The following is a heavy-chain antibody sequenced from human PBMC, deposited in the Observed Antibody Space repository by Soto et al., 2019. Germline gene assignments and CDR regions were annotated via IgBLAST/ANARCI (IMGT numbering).Heavy chain of an antibody. CDR3: ARGRGYSYGPYYFDY. J-gene: IGHJ4*02. D-gene: IGHD5-18*01. Sequence: PSETLSLTCTVSGGSISSEGYYWSWFRQLPGKGLEWIADIYYSGTTYHNPSLRSRLTISRDASKNQLSLKLNSVTAADTALYYCARGRGYSYGPYYFDYWGQGTLVTVSS. CDR2: IYYSGTT. CDR1: GGSISSEGYY. V-gene: IGHV4-31*03.